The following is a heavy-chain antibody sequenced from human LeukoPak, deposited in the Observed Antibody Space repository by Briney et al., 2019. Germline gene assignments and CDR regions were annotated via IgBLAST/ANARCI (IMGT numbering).Heavy chain of an antibody. J-gene: IGHJ4*02. CDR2: IYHNGST. CDR3: ARSAVIDSGFDY. Sequence: SETLSLTCTVSGGSLSTYYWSWIRQPPGKGLEWLGFIYHNGSTTYNPSLRSRVTISLDTSKNQISLNLSSVTAADTAVYFCARSAVIDSGFDYWGQGTLVTVSS. D-gene: IGHD3-22*01. V-gene: IGHV4-59*01. CDR1: GGSLSTYY.